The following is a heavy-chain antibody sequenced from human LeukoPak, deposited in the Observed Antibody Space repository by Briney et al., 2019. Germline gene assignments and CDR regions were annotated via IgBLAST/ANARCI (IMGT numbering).Heavy chain of an antibody. CDR2: IIPIFATP. D-gene: IGHD2-2*01. V-gene: IGHV1-69*05. J-gene: IGHJ4*02. CDR1: GGTFSNYA. Sequence: SSVKVSCKASGGTFSNYAISWVRQSPGQGLEWMGGIIPIFATPNYAQKFQGRITITTDESTSTAYMELSSLRSEDTAVYYCARGGVDDCSSTSCYVPFDYWGQGTLVTVSS. CDR3: ARGGVDDCSSTSCYVPFDY.